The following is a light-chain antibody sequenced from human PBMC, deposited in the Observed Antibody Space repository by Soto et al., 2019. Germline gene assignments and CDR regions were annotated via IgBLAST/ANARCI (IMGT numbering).Light chain of an antibody. CDR3: SSYPPNKTRHQI. Sequence: QSALTQPASVSGSPGQSITISCTGTSSDVGGYNYVSWYQHHPGKAPKLMIYDVSNRPSGVSNRFSGSKSGNTASLTISGLQPEDEADYYCSSYPPNKTRHQIFGTGTMVTVL. CDR2: DVS. V-gene: IGLV2-14*03. CDR1: SSDVGGYNY. J-gene: IGLJ1*01.